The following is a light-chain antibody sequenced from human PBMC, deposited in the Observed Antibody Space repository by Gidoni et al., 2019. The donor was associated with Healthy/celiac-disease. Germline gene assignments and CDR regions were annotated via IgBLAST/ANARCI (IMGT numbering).Light chain of an antibody. V-gene: IGKV3-11*01. CDR3: QQRSNWPPYT. CDR1: QSVSSY. J-gene: IGKJ2*01. CDR2: DAS. Sequence: DIVLTQSPATLSLSPGERATLSCRASQSVSSYLAWYQQQPGQAPRLLIYDASNSATGIPARFSGSGSCTDFSPTISSLEPEDFAVYYCQQRSNWPPYTFGQGTKLEIK.